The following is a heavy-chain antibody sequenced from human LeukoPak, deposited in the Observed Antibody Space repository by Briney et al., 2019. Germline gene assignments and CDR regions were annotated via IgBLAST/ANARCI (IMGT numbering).Heavy chain of an antibody. D-gene: IGHD3-22*01. J-gene: IGHJ4*02. V-gene: IGHV3-30*04. CDR3: ARDISSGGYYYKNY. Sequence: PGGSLRLSCAASGFTFSSYAMHWVRQAPGKGLEWVAVISYDGSNKYYADSVKGRFTISRDNSKNTLYLQMNSLRAEDTAVYYCARDISSGGYYYKNYWGQGTLVTVSS. CDR1: GFTFSSYA. CDR2: ISYDGSNK.